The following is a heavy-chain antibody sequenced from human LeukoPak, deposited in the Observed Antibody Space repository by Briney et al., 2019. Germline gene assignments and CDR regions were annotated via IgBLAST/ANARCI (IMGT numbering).Heavy chain of an antibody. CDR3: ARGGGRTVAGTFDN. V-gene: IGHV3-30*02. Sequence: GGSLRLSCAASGFTFRTSGMHWVRQAPGKGLEWVAFIQYHGRDKYYADSVKGRFTISRDNSKNTLYMEVNSLSAEDTAVYYCARGGGRTVAGTFDNWGQGTLVTVSS. D-gene: IGHD6-19*01. J-gene: IGHJ4*02. CDR2: IQYHGRDK. CDR1: GFTFRTSG.